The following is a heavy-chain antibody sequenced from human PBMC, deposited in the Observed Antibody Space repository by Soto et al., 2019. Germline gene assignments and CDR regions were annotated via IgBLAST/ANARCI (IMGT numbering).Heavy chain of an antibody. CDR1: GFTFNKYP. CDR2: IDARGDST. Sequence: PGGSLRLSCAASGFTFNKYPMTWVRQAPGKGLEWVSSIDARGDSTSYADSVKGRFTISRDNSKNTLYLQMNSLRAEDTAVYYCARDGYDSSGYYPEYFQHWGQGTLVTVSS. CDR3: ARDGYDSSGYYPEYFQH. D-gene: IGHD3-22*01. J-gene: IGHJ1*01. V-gene: IGHV3-23*01.